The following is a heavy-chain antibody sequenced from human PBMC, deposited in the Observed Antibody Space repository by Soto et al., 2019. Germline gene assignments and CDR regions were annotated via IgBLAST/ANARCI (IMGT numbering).Heavy chain of an antibody. CDR1: GFTFSSYS. Sequence: EVQLVESGGGLVQPGGSLRLSCAASGFTFSSYSMNWVRQAPGKGLEWVSYISSSSSTIYYADSVKGRFTISRDNAKNSLCLRMNSLRDEDTAVYYCSRRRGSRVSPPPRNYADYYYYYGMYVWGQGTTVTVSS. CDR2: ISSSSSTI. CDR3: SRRRGSRVSPPPRNYADYYYYYGMYV. V-gene: IGHV3-48*02. D-gene: IGHD3-16*01. J-gene: IGHJ6*02.